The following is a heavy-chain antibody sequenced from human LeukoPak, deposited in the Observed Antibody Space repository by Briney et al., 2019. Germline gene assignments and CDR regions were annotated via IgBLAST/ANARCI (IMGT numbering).Heavy chain of an antibody. V-gene: IGHV1-18*01. CDR3: ARNHNPPYYYYMDV. CDR2: ISAYNGNT. CDR1: GYTFTSYG. J-gene: IGHJ6*03. Sequence: ASVKVSCKASGYTFTSYGISWVRQAPGQGLEWMGWISAYNGNTNYAQKLQGRVTMTTDTSTSTAYMELRSLRSDDTAVYYCARNHNPPYYYYMDVWGKGTTVTVSS. D-gene: IGHD1-14*01.